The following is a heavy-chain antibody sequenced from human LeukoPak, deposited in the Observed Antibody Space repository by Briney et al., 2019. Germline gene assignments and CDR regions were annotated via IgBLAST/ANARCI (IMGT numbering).Heavy chain of an antibody. CDR3: ARAMLKDWLDY. Sequence: SGGSLRLSCAASGFTFSSYGMHWVRQAPGKGLEWVAVISYDGSNKYYADSVKGRFTISRDNSKNTLYLQMHSLRAEDTAVYYCARAMLKDWLDYWGQGTLVTVSS. CDR2: ISYDGSNK. V-gene: IGHV3-30*19. CDR1: GFTFSSYG. D-gene: IGHD3/OR15-3a*01. J-gene: IGHJ4*02.